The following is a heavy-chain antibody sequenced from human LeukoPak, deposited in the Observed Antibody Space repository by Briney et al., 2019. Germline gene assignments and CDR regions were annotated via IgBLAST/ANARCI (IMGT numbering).Heavy chain of an antibody. D-gene: IGHD3-10*01. Sequence: GASVKVSCKASGYTFTGYYMHWVRQAPGQGLEWMGWINPNSGGTNYAQKFQGRVTMTRDTSIGTAYMELSRLRSDDTAVYYCASPLWFGEVPGVDIWGQGTMVTVSS. CDR1: GYTFTGYY. CDR2: INPNSGGT. CDR3: ASPLWFGEVPGVDI. V-gene: IGHV1-2*02. J-gene: IGHJ3*02.